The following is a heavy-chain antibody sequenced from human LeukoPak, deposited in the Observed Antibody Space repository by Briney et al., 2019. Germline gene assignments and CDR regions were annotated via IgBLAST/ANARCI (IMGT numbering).Heavy chain of an antibody. CDR3: ARVAMGRGVAYLGFDP. CDR2: INPSGGST. J-gene: IGHJ5*02. V-gene: IGHV1-46*01. D-gene: IGHD3-10*01. CDR1: GYAFTSYY. Sequence: ASVKVSCKASGYAFTSYYMHWVRQAPGQGLEWMGIINPSGGSTSYAQKFQGRVTMTRDTSTSTVYMELSSLRSEDTAVYYCARVAMGRGVAYLGFDPWGQGTLVTVSS.